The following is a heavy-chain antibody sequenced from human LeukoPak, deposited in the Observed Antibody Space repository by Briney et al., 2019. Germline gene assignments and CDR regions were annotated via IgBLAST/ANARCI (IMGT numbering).Heavy chain of an antibody. CDR3: ARDQGSAAAGTLCYYGMDV. D-gene: IGHD6-13*01. J-gene: IGHJ6*02. Sequence: PGGSLRLSCAASGFTFSSYGMHWVRQAPGKGLEWVAVIWYDGSNKYYADSVKGRFTISRDNSKNTLYLQMNSLRAEDTAVYYCARDQGSAAAGTLCYYGMDVWGQGTTVTVSS. CDR1: GFTFSSYG. CDR2: IWYDGSNK. V-gene: IGHV3-33*01.